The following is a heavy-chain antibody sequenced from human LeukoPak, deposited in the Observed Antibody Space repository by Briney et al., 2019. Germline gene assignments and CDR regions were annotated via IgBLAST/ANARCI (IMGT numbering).Heavy chain of an antibody. CDR2: MNPNSGNT. Sequence: ASVKVSCKAARYTFTSYDINWVRQATGHGLEWMGWMNPNSGNTGYAQKFQGRVTITRNTSISTAYMELSSLRSEDTAVYYCARDNDAFDIWGQGTMVTVSS. CDR3: ARDNDAFDI. J-gene: IGHJ3*02. CDR1: RYTFTSYD. V-gene: IGHV1-8*03.